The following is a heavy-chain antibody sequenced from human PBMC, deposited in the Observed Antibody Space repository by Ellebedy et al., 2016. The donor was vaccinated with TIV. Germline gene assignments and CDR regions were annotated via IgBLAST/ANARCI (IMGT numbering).Heavy chain of an antibody. CDR2: IYHSGST. CDR1: GGSISSSNW. V-gene: IGHV4-4*02. Sequence: MPSETLSLTCAVSGGSISSSNWWSWVRQPPGKGLEWIGEIYHSGSTNYNPSLKSRVTISVDTSKNQFSLKLSSVTAADTAVYYCARRDGGNRPPDYWGQGTLVTVSS. J-gene: IGHJ4*02. D-gene: IGHD4-23*01. CDR3: ARRDGGNRPPDY.